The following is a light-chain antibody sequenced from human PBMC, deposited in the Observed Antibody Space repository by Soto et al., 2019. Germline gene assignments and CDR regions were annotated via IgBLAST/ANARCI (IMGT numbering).Light chain of an antibody. J-gene: IGKJ2*01. CDR1: QSISSW. CDR3: QQYNSYPLT. Sequence: DIHMTQSPSTLSASVGDRVTITCRASQSISSWLAWYQQKPGKAPKLLIYKASSWESGVPSRFSGSGSGTEFTLTISSLQPDDFATYYCQQYNSYPLTFGQGTKLEIK. CDR2: KAS. V-gene: IGKV1-5*03.